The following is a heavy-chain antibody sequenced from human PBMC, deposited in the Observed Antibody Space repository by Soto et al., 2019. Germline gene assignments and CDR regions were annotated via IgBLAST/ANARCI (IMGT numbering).Heavy chain of an antibody. D-gene: IGHD3-10*01. Sequence: GGSLRLSCAASGFSTSSYWMSWVRQAPGKGLEWVANIKQDGIETHYVDSVKGRFTISRDNAKNSLSLQMNNLRAEDTAVYYCARDLPTIDRGVTMATYFDYWGQGTLVTVSS. V-gene: IGHV3-7*05. CDR2: IKQDGIET. J-gene: IGHJ4*02. CDR1: GFSTSSYW. CDR3: ARDLPTIDRGVTMATYFDY.